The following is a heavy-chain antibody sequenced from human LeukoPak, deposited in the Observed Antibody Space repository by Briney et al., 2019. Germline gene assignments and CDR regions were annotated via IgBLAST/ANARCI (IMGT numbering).Heavy chain of an antibody. J-gene: IGHJ4*02. Sequence: PSQTLSLTCTVSGASVSSDDYYWSWIRQLPGKGLEWIGYIYFSGSTYYNPSLKSRVTISVDTSKNQFSLKLSSVTAADTAVYYCARGYTSSLRYFDYWGQGTLVTVSS. CDR2: IYFSGST. CDR3: ARGYTSSLRYFDY. V-gene: IGHV4-31*03. CDR1: GASVSSDDYY. D-gene: IGHD6-13*01.